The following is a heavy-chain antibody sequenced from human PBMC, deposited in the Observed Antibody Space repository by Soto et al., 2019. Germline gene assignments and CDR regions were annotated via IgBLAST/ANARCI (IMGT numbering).Heavy chain of an antibody. D-gene: IGHD6-19*01. Sequence: PVWSLRLSCSSSLFTFSSYGMHWVRQTPFKGLEWVAVIWYDGSNKYYADSVKGRFTISRDNSKNTLYLQMNSLRAEDTAVYYCAREPSSGWYGYFDYWGQGTLVTVSS. J-gene: IGHJ4*02. CDR2: IWYDGSNK. CDR3: AREPSSGWYGYFDY. V-gene: IGHV3-33*01. CDR1: LFTFSSYG.